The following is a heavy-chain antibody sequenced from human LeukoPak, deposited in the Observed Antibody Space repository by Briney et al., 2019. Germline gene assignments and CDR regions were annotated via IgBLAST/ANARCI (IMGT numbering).Heavy chain of an antibody. V-gene: IGHV3-33*06. CDR1: GFTFSSYG. Sequence: PGRSLRLSCAASGFTFSSYGMHWVRQAPGKGLEWVAVIWYDGSNKYYADSVKGRFTISRDNSKNTLYLQMNSLRAEDTAVYYCAKDLDYYYDSSGYYYPDAFDVWGQGTMVTVSS. D-gene: IGHD3-22*01. CDR2: IWYDGSNK. CDR3: AKDLDYYYDSSGYYYPDAFDV. J-gene: IGHJ3*01.